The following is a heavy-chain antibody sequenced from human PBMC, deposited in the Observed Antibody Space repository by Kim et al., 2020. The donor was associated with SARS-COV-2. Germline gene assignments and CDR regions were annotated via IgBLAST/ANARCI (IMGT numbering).Heavy chain of an antibody. CDR2: ISAYNGNT. Sequence: ASVKVSCKASGYTFTSYGISWVQQAPGQGLEWMGWISAYNGNTNYAQKLQGRVTMTTDTSTSTAYMELRSLRSDDPAVYYCARVVWVTTVTTWGNYGMDVWGQGTTVTVSS. CDR3: ARVVWVTTVTTWGNYGMDV. D-gene: IGHD4-17*01. V-gene: IGHV1-18*04. J-gene: IGHJ6*02. CDR1: GYTFTSYG.